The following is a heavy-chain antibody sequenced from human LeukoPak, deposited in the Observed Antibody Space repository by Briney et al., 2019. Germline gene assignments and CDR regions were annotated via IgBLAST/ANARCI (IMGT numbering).Heavy chain of an antibody. D-gene: IGHD2-2*02. CDR1: GFTFDDYA. J-gene: IGHJ4*02. CDR3: TKGSNTWPSLFDY. Sequence: PGRSLRLSCAASGFTFDDYAMHWVRQAPGKGLEWVSGISWNSGSIGYADSVKGRFAISRDNNKNSLYLQMTSLRTEDTALYYCTKGSNTWPSLFDYWGQGTLVTVSS. CDR2: ISWNSGSI. V-gene: IGHV3-9*01.